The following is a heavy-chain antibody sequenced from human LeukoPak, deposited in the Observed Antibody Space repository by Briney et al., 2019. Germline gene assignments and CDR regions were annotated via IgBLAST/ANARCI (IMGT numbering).Heavy chain of an antibody. CDR1: GFTFSSYS. J-gene: IGHJ3*02. CDR3: ARGGTGATRDDTFDI. V-gene: IGHV3-21*01. Sequence: GGSLRLSCAESGFTFSSYSMNWVRQAPGKGLEWVSSISSRSSHIFYADSVKGRFTISRENAKNSLYLQMNSLRAEHTAVYYCARGGTGATRDDTFDIWGQGTMVIVSS. D-gene: IGHD1-7*01. CDR2: ISSRSSHI.